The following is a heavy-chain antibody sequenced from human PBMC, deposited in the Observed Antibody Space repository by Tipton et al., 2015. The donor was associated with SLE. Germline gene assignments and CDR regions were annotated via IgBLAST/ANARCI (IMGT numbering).Heavy chain of an antibody. V-gene: IGHV3-23*01. CDR2: ISGSGGST. D-gene: IGHD6-13*01. CDR3: AKGIAAAGTPHYFDY. CDR1: GFTFSSYA. Sequence: SLRLSCAASGFTFSSYAMSWVRQAPGKGLEWVSAISGSGGSTYYADSVKGRFTISRDNSKNTLYLQMNSLRAEDTAVYYCAKGIAAAGTPHYFDYWGQGTLVTVSS. J-gene: IGHJ4*02.